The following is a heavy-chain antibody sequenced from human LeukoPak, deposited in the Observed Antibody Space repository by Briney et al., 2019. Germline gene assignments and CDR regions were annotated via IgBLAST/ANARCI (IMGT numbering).Heavy chain of an antibody. D-gene: IGHD1-26*01. V-gene: IGHV3-74*03. J-gene: IGHJ4*02. CDR1: GFTFSSYW. Sequence: PGGSLRLSCAASGFTFSSYWMSWVRQAPGKGLVWVSRIDSDGRSTTYADSVKGRFTISRDNAKNTLYLQMNSLRAEDTAVYYCVRDGVSTTPLDYWGQGSLVTVSS. CDR3: VRDGVSTTPLDY. CDR2: IDSDGRST.